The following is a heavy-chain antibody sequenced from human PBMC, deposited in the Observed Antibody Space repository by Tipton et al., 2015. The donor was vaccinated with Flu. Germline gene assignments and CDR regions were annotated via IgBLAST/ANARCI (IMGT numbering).Heavy chain of an antibody. CDR1: GFTFDAYA. Sequence: SLRLSCAASGFTFDAYAMHWVRQAPGKGLEWVSGLGWNSGDIRYADSVKGRFTISRDNAKNSLYLQMNSLIPEDTALYYCARDGAFDIWGQGTMVTVAS. CDR2: LGWNSGDI. CDR3: ARDGAFDI. V-gene: IGHV3-9*01. J-gene: IGHJ3*02.